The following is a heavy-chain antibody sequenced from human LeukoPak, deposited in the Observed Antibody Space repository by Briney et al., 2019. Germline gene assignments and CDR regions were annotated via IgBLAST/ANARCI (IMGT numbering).Heavy chain of an antibody. CDR1: GFTFSSYS. V-gene: IGHV3-48*02. D-gene: IGHD4-11*01. J-gene: IGHJ4*02. CDR2: ISSGSGTM. Sequence: PGGSLRLSCAASGFTFSSYSMNWVRQAPGKGLEWVSYISSGSGTMWYADSVKGRFTISRDNAKSSLYLQMNSLRDEDTAVYYCARDARYSNSPMEYWGQGTLVTVSS. CDR3: ARDARYSNSPMEY.